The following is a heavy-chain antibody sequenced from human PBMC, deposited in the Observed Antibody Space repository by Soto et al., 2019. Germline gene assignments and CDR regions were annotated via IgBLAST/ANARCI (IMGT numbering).Heavy chain of an antibody. CDR2: IIPIFGTA. CDR3: ARGNHRWLQLWYFDL. CDR1: GGTFSSYT. J-gene: IGHJ2*01. Sequence: QVQLVQSGAEVKKPGSSVTVSCKASGGTFSSYTISWVRQAPGQGLEWMGGIIPIFGTANYAQKFQGRVTITADESTSTAYMELSGLRPEDTAVYYCARGNHRWLQLWYFDLWGRGTLVTVSS. V-gene: IGHV1-69*12. D-gene: IGHD5-12*01.